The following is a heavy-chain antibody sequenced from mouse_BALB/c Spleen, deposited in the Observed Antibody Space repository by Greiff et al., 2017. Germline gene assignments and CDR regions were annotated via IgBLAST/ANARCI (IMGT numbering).Heavy chain of an antibody. CDR2: IYPSDSYT. CDR3: TRELGQRGHY. Sequence: VQLQQPGAELVRPGASVKLSCKASGYTFTSYWINWVKQRPGQGLEWIGNIYPSDSYTNYKQKFKDKATLTVDKSSSTAYMQLSSPTSEDSAVYYCTRELGQRGHYWGQGTTLTVSS. V-gene: IGHV1-69*02. J-gene: IGHJ2*01. D-gene: IGHD4-1*01. CDR1: GYTFTSYW.